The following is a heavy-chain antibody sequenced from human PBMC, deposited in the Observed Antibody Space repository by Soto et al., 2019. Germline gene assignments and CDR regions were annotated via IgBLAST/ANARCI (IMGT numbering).Heavy chain of an antibody. CDR1: GLTFSSSG. J-gene: IGHJ6*02. D-gene: IGHD3-3*01. CDR2: IWYDGRYK. CDR3: ARDRADFWGGHRMDV. V-gene: IGHV3-33*01. Sequence: GGSLRLSCAASGLTFSSSGIHWVRQAPGKGLEWVAVIWYDGRYKYYADSVKGRFTISGDNSKNTLYLQMNSLRAEDTAVYYCARDRADFWGGHRMDVSGQVPTVTVSS.